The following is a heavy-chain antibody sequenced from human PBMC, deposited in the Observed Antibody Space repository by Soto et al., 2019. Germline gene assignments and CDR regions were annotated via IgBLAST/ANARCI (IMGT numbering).Heavy chain of an antibody. CDR2: ISGSGGST. J-gene: IGHJ4*02. D-gene: IGHD3-3*01. CDR1: GFTFSSYA. CDR3: AKSVDFWSGYYKGGLVDY. V-gene: IGHV3-23*01. Sequence: GGSLRLSCAASGFTFSSYAMSWVRQAPGKGLEWVSAISGSGGSTYYADSVKGRFTISRDNSKNTLYLQMNSLRAEDTAVYYCAKSVDFWSGYYKGGLVDYWGQGTLVTVSS.